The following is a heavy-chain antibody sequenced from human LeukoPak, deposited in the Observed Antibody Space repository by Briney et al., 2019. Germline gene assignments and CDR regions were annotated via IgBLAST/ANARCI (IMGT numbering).Heavy chain of an antibody. D-gene: IGHD3-22*01. V-gene: IGHV4-39*07. CDR1: GGSISSSSYF. Sequence: SETLSLTCTVSGGSISSSSYFWGWIRQPPEKGLEWIGSIYYSGSTYYNPSLKSRVTISVDTSKNQFSLKLSSVTAADTAVYYCARDYYDSSGFYYYYMDVWGKGTTVTISS. J-gene: IGHJ6*03. CDR2: IYYSGST. CDR3: ARDYYDSSGFYYYYMDV.